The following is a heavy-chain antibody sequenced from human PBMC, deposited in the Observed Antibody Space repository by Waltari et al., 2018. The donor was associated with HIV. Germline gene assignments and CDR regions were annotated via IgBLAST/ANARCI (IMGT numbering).Heavy chain of an antibody. Sequence: QVQLQQWGAGLLKRSETLSLTCAVYGGSLSGYYWTWIRQSPGKGLEWIGEINHGGSTNYNPSLQSRVTITIDTSKNQFSLNLTSVTAADTAVYYCAGYKPVVNDYFDNWGQGTLVTVSS. CDR2: INHGGST. CDR1: GGSLSGYY. D-gene: IGHD2-15*01. J-gene: IGHJ4*02. CDR3: AGYKPVVNDYFDN. V-gene: IGHV4-34*02.